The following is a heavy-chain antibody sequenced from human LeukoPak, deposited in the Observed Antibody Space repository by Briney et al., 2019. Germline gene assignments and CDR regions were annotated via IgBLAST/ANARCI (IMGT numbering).Heavy chain of an antibody. D-gene: IGHD1-26*01. CDR2: ISYDGSNK. V-gene: IGHV3-30*18. CDR1: GFTFSSYG. Sequence: GRSLRLSCAASGFTFSSYGMHWVRQAPGKGLEWVAVISYDGSNKYYADSVKGRFTIPRDNSKNTLYLQMNSLRAEDTAVYYCAKDRSGSYAPRPKGLFDYWGQGTLVTVSS. J-gene: IGHJ4*02. CDR3: AKDRSGSYAPRPKGLFDY.